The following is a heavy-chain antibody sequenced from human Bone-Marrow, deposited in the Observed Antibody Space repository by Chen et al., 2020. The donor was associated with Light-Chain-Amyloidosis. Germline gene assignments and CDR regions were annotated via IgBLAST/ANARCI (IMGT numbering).Heavy chain of an antibody. CDR2: ISSSSSYI. J-gene: IGHJ6*03. Sequence: EVQLVESGGGLVKPGGSLRRSCAASGFTFSSYSMNWVRQAPGKGLEWVSSISSSSSYIYYADSVKGRFTISRDNAKNSLYLQMNSLRAEDTAVYYCASYDPRTYYYYYMDVWGKGTTVTVSS. D-gene: IGHD3-3*01. V-gene: IGHV3-21*01. CDR1: GFTFSSYS. CDR3: ASYDPRTYYYYYMDV.